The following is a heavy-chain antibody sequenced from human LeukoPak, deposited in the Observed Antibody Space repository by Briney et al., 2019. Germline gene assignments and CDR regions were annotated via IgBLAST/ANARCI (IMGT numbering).Heavy chain of an antibody. D-gene: IGHD1-26*01. J-gene: IGHJ5*02. CDR3: ARVSWYRWFDP. CDR1: GFTFSDYA. Sequence: GGSLRLSCAASGFTFSDYAMHWVRQAPGKELEYVSAISSNGGSIHYANSVKGRFTISRDNSKNTLYLQMNSLRAEDTAVYYCARVSWYRWFDPWGQGTLVTVSS. V-gene: IGHV3-64*01. CDR2: ISSNGGSI.